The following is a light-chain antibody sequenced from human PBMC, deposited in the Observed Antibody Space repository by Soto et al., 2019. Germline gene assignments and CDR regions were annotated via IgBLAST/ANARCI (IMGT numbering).Light chain of an antibody. V-gene: IGKV1-39*01. CDR2: AAS. CDR3: QQSYSTPLNT. CDR1: QSISSY. J-gene: IGKJ2*01. Sequence: DIQMTQSPSSLSASLGDRVTITCRASQSISSYLNWYQQKPGKAPKLLMYAASSLQSGVPSRFSGSGSGTDFTLTISSLQPEDFATYYCQQSYSTPLNTFGQGTKLEIK.